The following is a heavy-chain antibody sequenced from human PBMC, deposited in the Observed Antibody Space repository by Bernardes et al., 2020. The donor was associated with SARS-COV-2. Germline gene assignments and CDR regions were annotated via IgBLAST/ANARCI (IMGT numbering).Heavy chain of an antibody. CDR1: GYTFTGYY. CDR3: ARSLTTVTNWFDP. J-gene: IGHJ5*02. V-gene: IGHV1-2*04. Sequence: ASVKVSCKASGYTFTGYYMHWVRQAPGQGLEWMGWINPNSGGTNYAQKFQGWVTMTRDTSISTAYMELSRLRSDDTAVYYCARSLTTVTNWFDPWGQGTLVTVSS. CDR2: INPNSGGT. D-gene: IGHD4-4*01.